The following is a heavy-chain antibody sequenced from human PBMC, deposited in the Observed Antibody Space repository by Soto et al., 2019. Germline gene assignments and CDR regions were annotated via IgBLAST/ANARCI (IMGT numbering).Heavy chain of an antibody. V-gene: IGHV1-18*04. D-gene: IGHD2-15*01. J-gene: IGHJ6*02. CDR3: ARDRVDCSGGSCYSYYYYGMDV. CDR2: ISAYNGNT. Sequence: ASVKVSCKASGYTFTSYGISWVRQPPGQGLEWMGWISAYNGNTNYAQKLQGRVTMTTDTSTSTAYMELRSLRSDDTAVYYCARDRVDCSGGSCYSYYYYGMDVWGQGTTVTVSS. CDR1: GYTFTSYG.